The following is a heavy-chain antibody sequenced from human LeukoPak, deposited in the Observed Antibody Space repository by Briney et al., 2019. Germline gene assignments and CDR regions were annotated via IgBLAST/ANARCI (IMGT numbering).Heavy chain of an antibody. D-gene: IGHD3-10*01. CDR3: ARDMAKGQGYYYYYYMDV. J-gene: IGHJ6*03. CDR2: IYYSGST. V-gene: IGHV4-59*01. CDR1: GFTFSSYA. Sequence: GSLRLSCAASGFTFSSYAMSWVRQAPGKGLEWIGYIYYSGSTNYNPSLKSRVTISVDTSKNQFSLKLSSVTAADTAVYYCARDMAKGQGYYYYYYMDVWGKGTTVTVSS.